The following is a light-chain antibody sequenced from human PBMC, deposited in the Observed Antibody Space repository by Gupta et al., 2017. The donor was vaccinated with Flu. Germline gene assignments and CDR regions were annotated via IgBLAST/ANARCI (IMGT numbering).Light chain of an antibody. CDR2: DTS. CDR1: QSVGRQ. V-gene: IGKV3-11*01. J-gene: IGKJ4*01. CDR3: QQRSVWPLT. Sequence: DILLIQSPATLSFSTGDRATLSCRASQSVGRQLAWYQHKPGRAPRLLMYDTSNRATGIPARFSGSGSGADFTLTISSLEPEDFAVYYCQQRSVWPLTFGGGTKVEIK.